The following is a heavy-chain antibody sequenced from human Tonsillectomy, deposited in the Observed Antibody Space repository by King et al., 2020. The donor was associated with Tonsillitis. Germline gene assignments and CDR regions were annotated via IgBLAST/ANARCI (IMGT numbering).Heavy chain of an antibody. V-gene: IGHV4-30-4*01. J-gene: IGHJ4*02. CDR1: GCAISSGDYY. CDR2: IYFSGRT. Sequence: QLQESGPGLVKPSQTLSLTCTVSGCAISSGDYYWSWIRQPPGNGLEWIGYIYFSGRTYYNPSLKSRVTSSLDTSMNQFSLKLSSVTAADTAVYFCARGSGSSTHFDYWGQGTLVTVSS. CDR3: ARGSGSSTHFDY. D-gene: IGHD2-2*01.